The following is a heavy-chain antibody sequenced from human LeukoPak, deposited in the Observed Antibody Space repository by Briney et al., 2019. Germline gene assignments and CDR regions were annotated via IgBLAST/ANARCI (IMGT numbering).Heavy chain of an antibody. V-gene: IGHV1-8*01. J-gene: IGHJ4*02. Sequence: ASVKVSCKASGYTFTSYYINWVRQATGQGLEWMGWMNPNSGNTGYAQKFQGRVTMTRNTSISTAYMELSSLRSEDTAVYYCARGPRPRGDILTGYAYWGQGTLVTVSS. CDR3: ARGPRPRGDILTGYAY. CDR2: MNPNSGNT. CDR1: GYTFTSYY. D-gene: IGHD3-9*01.